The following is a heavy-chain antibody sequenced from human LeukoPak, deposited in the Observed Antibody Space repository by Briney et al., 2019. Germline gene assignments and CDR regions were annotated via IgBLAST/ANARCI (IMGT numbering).Heavy chain of an antibody. D-gene: IGHD3-22*01. Sequence: SQTLSLTCTVPGGSISSGDYYWSWIRQPPGKGLEWIGYIYYSGSTYYNPSLKSRVTISVDTSKNQFSLKLSSVAAADTAVYYCARVRSGWAFDYWGQGTLVTVSS. CDR3: ARVRSGWAFDY. CDR1: GGSISSGDYY. J-gene: IGHJ4*02. V-gene: IGHV4-30-4*01. CDR2: IYYSGST.